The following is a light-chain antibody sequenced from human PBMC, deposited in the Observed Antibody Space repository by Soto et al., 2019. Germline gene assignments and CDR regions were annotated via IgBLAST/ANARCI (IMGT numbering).Light chain of an antibody. CDR1: QSVSSSY. Sequence: EIVLTQSPGTLSLSPGERATLSCRASQSVSSSYLAWYQQKPGQAPRLLMYGTSSRATGIPDMFSGSGSGTDFTLTISRLEPEDFSVYYCQEYGSSRTFGQGTKVEIK. V-gene: IGKV3-20*01. CDR3: QEYGSSRT. J-gene: IGKJ1*01. CDR2: GTS.